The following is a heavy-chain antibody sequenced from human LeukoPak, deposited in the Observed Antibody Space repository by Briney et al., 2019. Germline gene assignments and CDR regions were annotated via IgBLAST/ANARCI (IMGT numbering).Heavy chain of an antibody. CDR1: GGSISSYY. CDR2: IYYSGST. Sequence: SETLSLTCTVSGGSISSYYWSWIRQPPGKGLEWIGYIYYSGSTNYNPSLKSRVTISVDTSKNQFSLKLSSVTAADTAVYYCAGIHYGSGSYDFGLEALYYFDYWGQGTLVTVSS. D-gene: IGHD3-16*01. J-gene: IGHJ4*02. V-gene: IGHV4-59*01. CDR3: AGIHYGSGSYDFGLEALYYFDY.